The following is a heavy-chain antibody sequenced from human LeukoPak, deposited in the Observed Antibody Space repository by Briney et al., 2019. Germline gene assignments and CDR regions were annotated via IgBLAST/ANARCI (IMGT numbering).Heavy chain of an antibody. CDR1: GFTFNSYG. V-gene: IGHV3-30*02. Sequence: GGSLRLSCAASGFTFNSYGMHWVRQAPGKGLEWVTFIRYDGSNIYYADSVKGRFTISRDNSKNTLYLQMNSLRVEDTAVYYCAKLRTFYYDSSGYGRDSGAFDICGQGTMVTVSS. D-gene: IGHD3-22*01. CDR3: AKLRTFYYDSSGYGRDSGAFDI. J-gene: IGHJ3*02. CDR2: IRYDGSNI.